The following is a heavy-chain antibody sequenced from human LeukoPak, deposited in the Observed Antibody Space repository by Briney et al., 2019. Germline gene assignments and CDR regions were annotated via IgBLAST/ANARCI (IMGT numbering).Heavy chain of an antibody. J-gene: IGHJ4*02. CDR2: ISSSSSYI. CDR1: GFTFSSYS. CDR3: ARDDDYGAAFDY. D-gene: IGHD4-17*01. V-gene: IGHV3-21*01. Sequence: PGGSLRLSCAASGFTFSSYSMNWVRQAPGKGLEWVSSISSSSSYIYYADSVKGRFTISRDNAKNSLYLQMNSLRAEDTAVYYCARDDDYGAAFDYWGQGTLVTVSS.